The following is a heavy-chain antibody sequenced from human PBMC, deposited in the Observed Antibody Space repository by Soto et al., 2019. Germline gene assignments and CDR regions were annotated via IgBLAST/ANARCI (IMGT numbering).Heavy chain of an antibody. CDR2: IYYSGST. CDR1: GGSISSSSFH. CDR3: ARWWSGSRQGFDP. V-gene: IGHV4-31*03. J-gene: IGHJ5*02. D-gene: IGHD3-3*01. Sequence: PSETLSLTCTVSGGSISSSSFHWGWIRQPPGKGLEWIGYIYYSGSTYYNPSLKSRVTISVDTSKNQFSLKLSSVTAADTAVYYCARWWSGSRQGFDPWGQGTLVTVSS.